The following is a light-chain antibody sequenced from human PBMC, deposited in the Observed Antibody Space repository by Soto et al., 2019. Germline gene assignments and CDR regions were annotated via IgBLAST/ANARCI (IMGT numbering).Light chain of an antibody. CDR1: QSISSW. V-gene: IGKV1-5*03. Sequence: DIQMTQSPSTLSASVGDRDTITCRASQSISSWLAWYQQKPGKAPKLLIYKASSLESGVPSRFSGSGSGTEFTLTISSLQPDDFATYYCQQCNSYSWTFGQGTKVEIK. CDR3: QQCNSYSWT. CDR2: KAS. J-gene: IGKJ1*01.